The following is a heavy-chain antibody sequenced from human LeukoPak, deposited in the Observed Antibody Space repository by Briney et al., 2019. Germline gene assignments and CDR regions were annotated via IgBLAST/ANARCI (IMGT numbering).Heavy chain of an antibody. CDR2: ISYDGSNK. Sequence: SCKASGGTFISYAMHWVRQAPGKGLEWVAVISYDGSNKYYADSVKGRFTISRDNSKNTLYLQMNSLRAEDTAVYYCARGAYDSRTFDYWGQGTLVTVSS. J-gene: IGHJ4*02. D-gene: IGHD3-22*01. CDR1: GGTFISYA. CDR3: ARGAYDSRTFDY. V-gene: IGHV3-30-3*01.